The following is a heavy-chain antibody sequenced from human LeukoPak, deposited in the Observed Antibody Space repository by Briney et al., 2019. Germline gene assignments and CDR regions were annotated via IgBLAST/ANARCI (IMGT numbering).Heavy chain of an antibody. J-gene: IGHJ6*03. CDR3: ARGYCSSTNCYSGDDSYYYMDV. D-gene: IGHD2-2*02. Sequence: SETLSLTCAVYGGSFSGYYWSWIRQPPGKGLEWIGEINHSGSTNYNPSLKSRVTISVDTSKNQFSLKLSSVTAADTAVYYCARGYCSSTNCYSGDDSYYYMDVWGKGTTVTVSS. CDR2: INHSGST. V-gene: IGHV4-34*01. CDR1: GGSFSGYY.